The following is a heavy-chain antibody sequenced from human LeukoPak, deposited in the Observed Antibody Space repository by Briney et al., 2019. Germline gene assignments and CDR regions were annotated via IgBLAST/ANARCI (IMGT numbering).Heavy chain of an antibody. CDR3: ARAHPYDPVAFDI. D-gene: IGHD2-21*01. Sequence: GGSLRLSCAASGFTVSSNYMSWVRQAPGKGLEWVSVIYSGGSTYYADSVKGRFTISRDNSKNTLYLQMNSLRAEDTAVYYCARAHPYDPVAFDIWSQGKMVTVSS. CDR1: GFTVSSNY. J-gene: IGHJ3*02. V-gene: IGHV3-53*01. CDR2: IYSGGST.